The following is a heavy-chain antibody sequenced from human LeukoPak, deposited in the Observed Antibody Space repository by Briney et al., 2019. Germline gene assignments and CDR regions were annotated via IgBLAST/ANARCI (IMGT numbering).Heavy chain of an antibody. CDR1: GLTFSSYW. J-gene: IGHJ4*02. V-gene: IGHV3-7*01. D-gene: IGHD2-15*01. CDR2: IKQDGSEK. CDR3: ARDRGVVGEFDS. Sequence: PGGSLRLSCAASGLTFSSYWMSWVRQAPGKGLEWVANIKQDGSEKNYVDSVKGRFTISRDNAKTSLYLQMNSLRVEDTAVYYCARDRGVVGEFDSWGQGTLVTVSS.